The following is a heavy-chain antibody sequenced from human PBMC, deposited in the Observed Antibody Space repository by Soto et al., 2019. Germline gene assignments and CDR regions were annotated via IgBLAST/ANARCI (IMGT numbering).Heavy chain of an antibody. V-gene: IGHV4-30-4*01. CDR2: IYYSGST. CDR1: GGSINSGDYH. CDR3: ARDYLVPSAGAMDV. Sequence: QVQLQESGPGLVKPSQTLSLTCTVSGGSINSGDYHWSWIRQSPGKGLEWIGAIYYSGSTYYNPSLKSRIRISVDTSKNQFSLKVNSVTAADTAVYYCARDYLVPSAGAMDVWGQGTTVTVSS. D-gene: IGHD2-15*01. J-gene: IGHJ6*02.